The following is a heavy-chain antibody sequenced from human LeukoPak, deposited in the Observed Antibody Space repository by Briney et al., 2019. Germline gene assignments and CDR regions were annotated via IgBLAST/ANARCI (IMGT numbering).Heavy chain of an antibody. CDR3: ARVDRRLELQNWYFDL. Sequence: PSETLSLTCTVSGGSISSGSYYWSWIRQPAGKGLEWIGRIYTSGSTYYNPSLKSRVTISVDTSKNQFSLKLSSVTAADTAVYYCARVDRRLELQNWYFDLWGRGTLVTVSS. V-gene: IGHV4-61*02. CDR2: IYTSGST. D-gene: IGHD4-23*01. J-gene: IGHJ2*01. CDR1: GGSISSGSYY.